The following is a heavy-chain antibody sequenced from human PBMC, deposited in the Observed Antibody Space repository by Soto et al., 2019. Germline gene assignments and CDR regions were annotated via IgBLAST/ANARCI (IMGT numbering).Heavy chain of an antibody. D-gene: IGHD3-10*01. Sequence: EVQLLESGGGLEQPGGSLRLSCVASGFTFSDYAMSWVRQAPGKGLKWVSAISGSGGGTYYADSVKGRFTISRDRSGNTMYLQMNSLTVEDTAVYYCAKYGSGTYYNVGLDGLDVWGQGTTVTISS. CDR1: GFTFSDYA. V-gene: IGHV3-23*01. CDR3: AKYGSGTYYNVGLDGLDV. J-gene: IGHJ6*02. CDR2: ISGSGGGT.